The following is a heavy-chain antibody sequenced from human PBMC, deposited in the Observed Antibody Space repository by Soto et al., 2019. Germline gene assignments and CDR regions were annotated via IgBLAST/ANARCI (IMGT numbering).Heavy chain of an antibody. D-gene: IGHD3-9*01. CDR1: GFTFSSYA. Sequence: GGSLRLSCAASGFTFSSYAMSWVRQAPGKGLEWVSAISGSGGSTYYADSVKGRFTISRDNSKNTLYLQMNSLRAEDTAVYYCAKDRVRDWLDYDILTGPFDYWGQGTLVTVSS. J-gene: IGHJ4*02. CDR2: ISGSGGST. V-gene: IGHV3-23*01. CDR3: AKDRVRDWLDYDILTGPFDY.